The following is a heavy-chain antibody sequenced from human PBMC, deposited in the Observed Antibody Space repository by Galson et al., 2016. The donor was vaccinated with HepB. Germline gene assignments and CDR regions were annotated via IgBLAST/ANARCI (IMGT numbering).Heavy chain of an antibody. CDR1: GVSITNDNYY. J-gene: IGHJ4*02. V-gene: IGHV4-39*06. Sequence: SETLSLTCIVSGVSITNDNYYWAWIRQPPGKGLEWIGSIYYTGATYYNPSLGGRGTISADTSNNHFPVRLSSVTAADTAIYSCARGTSSGRFHWGQGTLVTVSS. D-gene: IGHD3-22*01. CDR2: IYYTGAT. CDR3: ARGTSSGRFH.